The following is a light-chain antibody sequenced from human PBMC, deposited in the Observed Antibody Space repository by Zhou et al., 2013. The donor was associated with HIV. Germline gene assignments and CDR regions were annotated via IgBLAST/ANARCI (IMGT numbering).Light chain of an antibody. CDR3: QQYNSRT. J-gene: IGKJ1*01. Sequence: DIQMTQSPSSLSASVGDTVTITCRASQSISGYLNWYQQKPGKAPKLLIYKASNLQSGVPSRFSGSGSGTEFTLTISSLQPDDFASYYCQQYNSRTFGQGTKVEIK. V-gene: IGKV1-5*03. CDR2: KAS. CDR1: QSISGY.